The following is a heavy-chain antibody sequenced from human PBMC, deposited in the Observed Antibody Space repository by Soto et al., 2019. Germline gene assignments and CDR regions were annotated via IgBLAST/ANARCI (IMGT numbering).Heavy chain of an antibody. V-gene: IGHV1-18*01. Sequence: ASVMVSCKASGYTFTSDGISWVRQALGQGLEWMGWISAYNGNTNYAQKLQGRVTMTTDTSTSTAYMELRSLRSDDTAAYYCPRLTRYYYLDVWGKGTTVTVSS. CDR3: PRLTRYYYLDV. J-gene: IGHJ6*03. CDR2: ISAYNGNT. D-gene: IGHD3-16*01. CDR1: GYTFTSDG.